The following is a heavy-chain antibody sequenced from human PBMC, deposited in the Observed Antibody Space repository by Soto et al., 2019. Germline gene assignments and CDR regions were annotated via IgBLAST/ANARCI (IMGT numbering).Heavy chain of an antibody. CDR2: YDPDYGET. D-gene: IGHD3-16*01. Sequence: QVQLVQSGAEVKKPGASVKVSCRISGYTLTDLSMYWVRQAPGKGLEWMGGYDPDYGETFYAQKFQGRVSMTEDTSTDTAYMELSSLISEDTAVYYCATSSTFGGVKPTDYWGQGTLVTVSS. CDR3: ATSSTFGGVKPTDY. V-gene: IGHV1-24*01. CDR1: GYTLTDLS. J-gene: IGHJ4*02.